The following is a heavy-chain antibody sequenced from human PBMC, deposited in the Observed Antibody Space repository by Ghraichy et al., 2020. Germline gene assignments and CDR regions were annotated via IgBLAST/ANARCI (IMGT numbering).Heavy chain of an antibody. D-gene: IGHD6-19*01. J-gene: IGHJ4*02. V-gene: IGHV3-66*01. CDR3: ARDGSGWYLDY. CDR2: IYSGGST. CDR1: GFTVSSNY. Sequence: GGSLRLSCAASGFTVSSNYISWVRQAPGKGLEWVSIIYSGGSTYYADSVKGRFTISRDKSKNTLYLQMNSLRAEDTALYYCARDGSGWYLDYWGQGTLVTVSS.